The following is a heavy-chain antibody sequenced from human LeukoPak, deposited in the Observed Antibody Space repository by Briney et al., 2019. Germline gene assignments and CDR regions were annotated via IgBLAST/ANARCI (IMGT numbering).Heavy chain of an antibody. Sequence: SETLSLTCAVYGGSFSGYYWSWIRQPPGKGLEWIGEINHSGSTNYNPSLKSRVTISVDTSKNQFSLKLSSVTAADTAVYYCAKGGYGYFDNWGQGTLVTVSS. CDR1: GGSFSGYY. D-gene: IGHD5-12*01. CDR2: INHSGST. J-gene: IGHJ4*02. V-gene: IGHV4-34*01. CDR3: AKGGYGYFDN.